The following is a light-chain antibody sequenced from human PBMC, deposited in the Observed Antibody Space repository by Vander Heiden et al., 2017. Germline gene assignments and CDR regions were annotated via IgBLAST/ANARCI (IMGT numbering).Light chain of an antibody. CDR1: DIGDKS. V-gene: IGLV3-21*02. J-gene: IGLJ2*01. Sequence: SYVLTQPPSVSVAPGQTARITCGGNDIGDKSVNGYKQKPGQAPVRVVYDDSDRPSGIPERFSGANSGNTATLTISRVEAGDEADDDGQVWDSTIDHYPSDHYVIFGGGTKLTVL. CDR2: DDS. CDR3: QVWDSTIDHYPSDHYVI.